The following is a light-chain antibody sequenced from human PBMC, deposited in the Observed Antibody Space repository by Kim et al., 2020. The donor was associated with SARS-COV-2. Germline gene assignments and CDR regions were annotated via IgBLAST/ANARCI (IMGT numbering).Light chain of an antibody. CDR2: AAS. V-gene: IGKV1-39*01. CDR1: QSISNY. CDR3: QQKYSSPRT. Sequence: DIQMTQSPSSLSASVGDRVTITCQASQSISNYLNWYQQKPGKAPKLLIYAASSLQSGVPSRFSGSGSGTDFTLTISTLQPEDFATYYCQQKYSSPRTFGQGTKVDIK. J-gene: IGKJ1*01.